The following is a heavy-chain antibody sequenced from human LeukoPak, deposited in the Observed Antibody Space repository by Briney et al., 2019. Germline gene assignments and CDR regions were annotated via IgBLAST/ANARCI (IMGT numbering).Heavy chain of an antibody. J-gene: IGHJ3*02. Sequence: GGSLRLSCAASGFTFSYYWMSWVRQAPGKGLEWVANIKQNGSEKYYVDSVKGRFTISRDNAKNSLYLQMNSLRVEDTAVFYCVRDRILDAFDIWGQGTMVTVSS. CDR1: GFTFSYYW. D-gene: IGHD5-18*01. V-gene: IGHV3-7*01. CDR3: VRDRILDAFDI. CDR2: IKQNGSEK.